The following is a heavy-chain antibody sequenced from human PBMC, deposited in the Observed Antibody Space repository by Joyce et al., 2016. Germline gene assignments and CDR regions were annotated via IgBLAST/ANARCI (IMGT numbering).Heavy chain of an antibody. CDR3: ATGPYSSSSTSDNY. J-gene: IGHJ4*02. Sequence: KPGATVKISCKFSGDTFSDYYIYWVQQAPGKGLEWMGLVDPEDGETIYTEKFQAKITVTADTSTDTAYMELSSLRFEDTAVYYCATGPYSSSSTSDNYWGQGTLVTVSS. CDR2: VDPEDGET. V-gene: IGHV1-69-2*01. CDR1: GDTFSDYY. D-gene: IGHD6-19*01.